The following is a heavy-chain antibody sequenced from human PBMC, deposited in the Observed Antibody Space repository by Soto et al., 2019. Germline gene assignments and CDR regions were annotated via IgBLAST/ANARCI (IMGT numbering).Heavy chain of an antibody. J-gene: IGHJ4*02. CDR1: VYTFTSCC. CDR3: ARGMRSRYWSLEVTEY. D-gene: IGHD2-15*01. CDR2: INPSGGST. Sequence: ASVKVSWKASVYTFTSCCMHWVRQAPGQGLEWMGIINPSGGSTGYAQRFQGRVTMTRDTSRSTVYMELSSLRSEDTAVYYCARGMRSRYWSLEVTEYWRQVTLITVS. V-gene: IGHV1-46*03.